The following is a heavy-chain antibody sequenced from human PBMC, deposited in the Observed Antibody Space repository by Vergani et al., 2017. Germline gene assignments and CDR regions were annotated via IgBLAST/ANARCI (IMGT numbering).Heavy chain of an antibody. CDR2: IKSKTDGGTT. Sequence: EVQLVESGGGLVKPGGSLRLSCAASGFTFINAWMTWVRQAPGKGLEWVGRIKSKTDGGTTDYAAPVKGRFTISRDDSKNTLYLQMNSLKTEDTAVYYCTSWYYDFWSGYFFDYWGQGTLVTVSS. CDR1: GFTFINAW. V-gene: IGHV3-15*01. D-gene: IGHD3-3*01. J-gene: IGHJ4*02. CDR3: TSWYYDFWSGYFFDY.